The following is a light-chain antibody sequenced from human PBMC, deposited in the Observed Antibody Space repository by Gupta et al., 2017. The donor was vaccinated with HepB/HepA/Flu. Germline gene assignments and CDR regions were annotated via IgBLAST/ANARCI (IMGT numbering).Light chain of an antibody. CDR3: CSYAGSNNWV. CDR1: SSDVGGSKY. Sequence: QSALTQPRSVSGSPGQSVTISCTGTSSDVGGSKYVSWFQQHPGKAPKLMIFDVSERPSGVPDRFSGSKSDNTASLTISGLQAEDEAHYYCCSYAGSNNWVFGGGTILTVL. V-gene: IGLV2-11*01. J-gene: IGLJ3*02. CDR2: DVS.